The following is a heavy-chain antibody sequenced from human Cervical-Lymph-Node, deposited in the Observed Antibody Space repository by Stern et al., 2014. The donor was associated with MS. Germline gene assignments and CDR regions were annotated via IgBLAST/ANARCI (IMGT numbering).Heavy chain of an antibody. CDR3: ARDQGGIAAD. V-gene: IGHV1-69*01. D-gene: IGHD6-13*01. J-gene: IGHJ4*02. Sequence: VQLVQSGAEVKKPGSSVRVSCRASGDTFSSNSFSWVRQAPGQGLEWVGGIIPHYDTVNYARKFPGRVTITADESTSTVFLELSSLRSDDTGVYYCARDQGGIAADWGQGTLVTVSS. CDR1: GDTFSSNS. CDR2: IIPHYDTV.